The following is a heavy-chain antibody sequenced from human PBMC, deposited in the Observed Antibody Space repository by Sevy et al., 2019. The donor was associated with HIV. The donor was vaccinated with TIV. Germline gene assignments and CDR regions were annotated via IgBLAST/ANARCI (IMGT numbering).Heavy chain of an antibody. V-gene: IGHV3-13*01. D-gene: IGHD5-12*01. CDR1: GFTFSSYD. J-gene: IGHJ3*02. Sequence: GGSLRLSCAASGFTFSSYDMHWVRQATGKGLEWVSAIGTAGDTYYPGSVKGRFTISRENAKNSLYLQMNSLRAGDTAVYYCARELRDGYNHYSFDIWVQGTMVTVSS. CDR3: ARELRDGYNHYSFDI. CDR2: IGTAGDT.